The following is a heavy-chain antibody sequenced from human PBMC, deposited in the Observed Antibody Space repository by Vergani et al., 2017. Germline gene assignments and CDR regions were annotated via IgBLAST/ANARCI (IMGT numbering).Heavy chain of an antibody. CDR3: ARGLYDFWSGTDYFDY. CDR1: GYTFTSYA. Sequence: QVQLVQSGSELKKPGASVKVSCKASGYTFTSYAMNWVRQAPGQGLEWMGWMNPNSGNTGYAQKFQGRVTMTRNTSISTAYMELSSLRSEDTAVYYCARGLYDFWSGTDYFDYWGQGTLVTVSS. V-gene: IGHV1-8*02. D-gene: IGHD3-3*01. J-gene: IGHJ4*02. CDR2: MNPNSGNT.